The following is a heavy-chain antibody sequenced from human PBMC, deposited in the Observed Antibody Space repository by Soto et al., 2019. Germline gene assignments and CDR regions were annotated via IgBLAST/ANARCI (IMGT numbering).Heavy chain of an antibody. D-gene: IGHD2-2*02. J-gene: IGHJ5*02. CDR3: ARHCSSTSCYSWFDP. CDR2: IDPSDSYT. Sequence: ESLKISCKGSGFSFTSYWISWVRQMPGKGLEWMGRIDPSDSYTNYSPSFQGHVTISADKSISTAYLQWSSLKASDTAMYYCARHCSSTSCYSWFDPWGQGTLVTVSS. CDR1: GFSFTSYW. V-gene: IGHV5-10-1*01.